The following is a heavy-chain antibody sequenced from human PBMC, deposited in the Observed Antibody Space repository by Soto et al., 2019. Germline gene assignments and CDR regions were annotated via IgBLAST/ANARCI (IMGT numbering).Heavy chain of an antibody. Sequence: GESLKISCKGSGYSFTNYWIAWVRQMPGKGLEWMGIIYPGDSDTRYSPSFQGQVTISANKSISTTYLQWTSLKASDTAMYYCARHRTRGYSYGYTPRDYYSGMDVWGQGTTVTVSS. CDR2: IYPGDSDT. D-gene: IGHD5-18*01. CDR3: ARHRTRGYSYGYTPRDYYSGMDV. CDR1: GYSFTNYW. V-gene: IGHV5-51*01. J-gene: IGHJ6*02.